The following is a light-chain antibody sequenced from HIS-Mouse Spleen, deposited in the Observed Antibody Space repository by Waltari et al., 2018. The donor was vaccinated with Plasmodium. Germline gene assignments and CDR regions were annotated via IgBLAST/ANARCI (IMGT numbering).Light chain of an antibody. CDR2: DAS. Sequence: EIVLTQSPATLSLSPGERATLSCRASQSVSSYLAWYQQKPGQPPRLLIYDASNRATGIPARFSGSGSGTDVTLTISSLEPEDFAVYYCQQRSNWPITFGQGTRLEIK. J-gene: IGKJ5*01. CDR3: QQRSNWPIT. V-gene: IGKV3-11*01. CDR1: QSVSSY.